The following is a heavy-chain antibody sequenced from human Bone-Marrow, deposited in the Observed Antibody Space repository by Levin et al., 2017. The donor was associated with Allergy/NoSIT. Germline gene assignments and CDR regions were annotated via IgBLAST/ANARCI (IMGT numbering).Heavy chain of an antibody. CDR3: ARASGGDGYNYKYYFYYGMDV. CDR2: ISGYNGYT. CDR1: GYTFMSYG. Sequence: GESLKISCKASGYTFMSYGISWVRQAPGQGLEWMGWISGYNGYTNYAQKFQDRVSMTTDTSTTTAYMELRSLRSDDTAVYYCARASGGDGYNYKYYFYYGMDVWGQGTTVTVSS. D-gene: IGHD5-24*01. V-gene: IGHV1-18*04. J-gene: IGHJ6*02.